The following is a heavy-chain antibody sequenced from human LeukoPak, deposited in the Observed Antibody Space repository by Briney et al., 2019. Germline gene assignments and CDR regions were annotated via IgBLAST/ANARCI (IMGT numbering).Heavy chain of an antibody. J-gene: IGHJ3*01. CDR2: IDPSDSYT. D-gene: IGHD3-10*01. V-gene: IGHV5-10-1*01. CDR3: ARSGQYHYGSGSYYDAFDF. Sequence: GESLRISCKGSGYSVTSYWISWVRQMPGKGLEWMGRIDPSDSYTNYSPYFQGHVTISADKSISTAYLQWSSLKASDTAMYYCARSGQYHYGSGSYYDAFDFWGRGTMVTVSS. CDR1: GYSVTSYW.